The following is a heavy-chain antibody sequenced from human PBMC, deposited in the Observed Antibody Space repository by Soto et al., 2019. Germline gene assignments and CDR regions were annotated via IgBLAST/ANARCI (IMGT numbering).Heavy chain of an antibody. CDR1: GGSISSYY. CDR3: ARQGQGGYVDYFDY. Sequence: SETLSLTCTVSGGSISSYYWSWIRQPPGKGLEWIGYIYYSGSTNYNPSLKSRVTISVDTSKNQFSLKLSSVTAADTAVYYCARQGQGGYVDYFDYWGQGTLVTVSS. J-gene: IGHJ4*02. CDR2: IYYSGST. D-gene: IGHD5-12*01. V-gene: IGHV4-59*08.